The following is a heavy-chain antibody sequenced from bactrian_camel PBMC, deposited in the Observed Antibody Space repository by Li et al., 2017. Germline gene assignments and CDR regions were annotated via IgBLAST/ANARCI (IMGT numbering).Heavy chain of an antibody. CDR2: IKPGGGTA. J-gene: IGHJ4*01. CDR3: AGADCSGGYSDAGAAYNY. D-gene: IGHD2*01. V-gene: IGHV3S25*01. CDR1: GFTFIKYW. Sequence: QLVESGGGLVQPGGSPRLSCVGSGFTFIKYWMHWVRQAPGKGLEWLATIKPGGGTAYYVDSVKGRFTISRDNAKNTVYLQMNNLKPEDTTVYYCAGADCSGGYSDAGAAYNYWGQGTQVTVS.